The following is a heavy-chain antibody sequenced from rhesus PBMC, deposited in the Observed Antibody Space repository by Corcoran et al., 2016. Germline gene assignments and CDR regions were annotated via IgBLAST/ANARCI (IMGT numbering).Heavy chain of an antibody. CDR1: GGSISGGYG. CDR3: ARVGGIAAGHAEYFEF. CDR2: IFSSSGNT. Sequence: QVQLQESGPGLLKPSETLSLTCAVSGGSISGGYGWGWIRQPPGKGLEWIGSIFSSSGNTYSNPSLKNRVTISIATSKNQFSRKLSSVTAADTAVYYCARVGGIAAGHAEYFEFWGQGALVTGSS. J-gene: IGHJ1*01. D-gene: IGHD6-13*01. V-gene: IGHV4-76*01.